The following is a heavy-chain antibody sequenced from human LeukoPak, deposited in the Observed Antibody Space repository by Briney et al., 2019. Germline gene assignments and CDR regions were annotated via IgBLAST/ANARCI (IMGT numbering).Heavy chain of an antibody. J-gene: IGHJ4*02. CDR2: IKSKMDGGTI. CDR1: GFTFNTAW. D-gene: IGHD2-15*01. CDR3: ATAGHCSGGNCYGFDH. V-gene: IGHV3-15*01. Sequence: GGSLRLSCAASGFTFNTAWMNWVRQAPGKGLEWVGRIKSKMDGGTIDYVAPVKGRFTISRDDSKNAVYLQMNSLKTDDTAVYYCATAGHCSGGNCYGFDHWGQGTLVTVSS.